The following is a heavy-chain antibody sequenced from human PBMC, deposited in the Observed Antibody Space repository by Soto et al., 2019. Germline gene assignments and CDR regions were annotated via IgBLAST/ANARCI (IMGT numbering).Heavy chain of an antibody. CDR3: ARPPGYISDWYYFDL. CDR2: ISPKSGGT. V-gene: IGHV1-2*02. CDR1: GYTFTDYY. J-gene: IGHJ4*02. D-gene: IGHD3-9*01. Sequence: QVQLVQSGAEVKKPGASVKVSCEASGYTFTDYYMHWVRQAPGQGFEWMGRISPKSGGTNYAQKFQGRVTMTWDTSLNAAYMELSSLTSEDTAVYYCARPPGYISDWYYFDLWGQGTLITVSS.